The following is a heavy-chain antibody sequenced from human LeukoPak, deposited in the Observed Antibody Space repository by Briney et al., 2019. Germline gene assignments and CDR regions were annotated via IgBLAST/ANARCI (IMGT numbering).Heavy chain of an antibody. V-gene: IGHV3-48*03. CDR1: GFTFSSYE. J-gene: IGHJ6*02. Sequence: GGSLRLSCAASGFTFSSYEMNWVRQAPGKGLEWVSYISSSGSTIYYADSVKGRFTISRDNAKNSLYLQMNSLRAEDTAVYYCARDYCSSTSCYSPGKDVWGQGTTVTVSS. CDR2: ISSSGSTI. CDR3: ARDYCSSTSCYSPGKDV. D-gene: IGHD2-2*02.